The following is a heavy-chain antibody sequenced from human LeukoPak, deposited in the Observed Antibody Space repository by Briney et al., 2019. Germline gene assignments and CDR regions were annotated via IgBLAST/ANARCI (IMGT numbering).Heavy chain of an antibody. CDR2: ISSGSRNI. V-gene: IGHV3-48*04. CDR1: GFTFNTYT. Sequence: GGSLRLSCAASGFTFNTYTMNWARQAPGKGLEWVSSISSGSRNIYYADSVKGRFTITRDNTKNSLYLQMNSPRAEDTAVYYCTSGYSGHWGQGTLVTVSS. D-gene: IGHD5-12*01. CDR3: TSGYSGH. J-gene: IGHJ4*02.